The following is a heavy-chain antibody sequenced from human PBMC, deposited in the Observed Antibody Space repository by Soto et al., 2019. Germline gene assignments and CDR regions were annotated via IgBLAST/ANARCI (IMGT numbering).Heavy chain of an antibody. CDR1: GYTLTELS. D-gene: IGHD5-18*01. Sequence: ASVKVSCKVSGYTLTELSIHWVRQAPGKGLEWMGGFDPEDGETIYAQKFQGRVTMTEDTSTDTAYMELSSLRSEDTAVYYCATKRVDTAMVTGYYYGMDVWGQGTTVTVSS. J-gene: IGHJ6*02. CDR2: FDPEDGET. V-gene: IGHV1-24*01. CDR3: ATKRVDTAMVTGYYYGMDV.